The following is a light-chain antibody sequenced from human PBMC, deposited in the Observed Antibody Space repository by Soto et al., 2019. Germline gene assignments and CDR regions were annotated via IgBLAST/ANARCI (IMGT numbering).Light chain of an antibody. V-gene: IGLV2-14*01. CDR3: GSYTGSIYV. CDR1: SSDVGGYKF. Sequence: QSARAQPASVSGSPGQSITISCTGTSSDVGGYKFVSWYQQHPGKAPKLMIYEVSNRPSGVSSRFSGSKSGNTASLTISGLQAEDEADYYCGSYTGSIYVFGPGTKVTV. CDR2: EVS. J-gene: IGLJ1*01.